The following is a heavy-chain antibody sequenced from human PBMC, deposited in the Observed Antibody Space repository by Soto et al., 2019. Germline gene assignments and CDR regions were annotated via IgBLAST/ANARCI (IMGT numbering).Heavy chain of an antibody. CDR1: GFTFSSYW. J-gene: IGHJ4*02. Sequence: GESLKISCAASGFTFSSYWMSWVRQAPGKGLEWVANIKQDGSEKYYVDSVKGRFTISRDNAKNSLYLQMNSLRAEDTAVYCCARVGSSWDFDYWGQGTLVTVSS. CDR2: IKQDGSEK. CDR3: ARVGSSWDFDY. V-gene: IGHV3-7*03. D-gene: IGHD6-13*01.